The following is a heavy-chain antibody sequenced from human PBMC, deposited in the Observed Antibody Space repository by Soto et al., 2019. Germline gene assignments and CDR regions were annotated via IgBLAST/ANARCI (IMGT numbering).Heavy chain of an antibody. J-gene: IGHJ4*02. CDR3: ARESDIVVVVDY. D-gene: IGHD2-15*01. V-gene: IGHV3-74*01. Sequence: SLRLSCAASGFTFSSYWMHWVRQAPGKGLVWVSRINSDGSSTSYVDSVKGRFTISRDNAKNTLYLQMNSLRAEDTAVYYCARESDIVVVVDYWGQGTLVTVSS. CDR1: GFTFSSYW. CDR2: INSDGSST.